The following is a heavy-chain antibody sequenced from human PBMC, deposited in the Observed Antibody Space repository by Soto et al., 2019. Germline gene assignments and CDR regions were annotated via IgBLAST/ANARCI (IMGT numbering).Heavy chain of an antibody. J-gene: IGHJ3*02. Sequence: GESLKISCKGSGYSFTIYWISWVRQMPGKVLELMGRIGPSDSYTNXXPSFQGHXXIAADKCISTXDLQWXILKASDTAMYYCAKKAPYPDALDIWAQGTMVTVSS. CDR3: AKKAPYPDALDI. CDR1: GYSFTIYW. CDR2: IGPSDSYT. V-gene: IGHV5-10-1*01.